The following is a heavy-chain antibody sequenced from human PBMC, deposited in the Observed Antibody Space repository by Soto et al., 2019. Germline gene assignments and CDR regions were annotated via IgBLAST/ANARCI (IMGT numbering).Heavy chain of an antibody. Sequence: SETLSLTCTVSGGSISSGGYYWSWIRQHPGKGLEWIGYIYYSGSTYYNPSLKSRVTISVDTSKNQFSLKLSSVTAADTAVYYCARDFRDSSSSRWFDPWGQGTLVTVSS. V-gene: IGHV4-31*03. CDR2: IYYSGST. J-gene: IGHJ5*02. CDR3: ARDFRDSSSSRWFDP. D-gene: IGHD6-6*01. CDR1: GGSISSGGYY.